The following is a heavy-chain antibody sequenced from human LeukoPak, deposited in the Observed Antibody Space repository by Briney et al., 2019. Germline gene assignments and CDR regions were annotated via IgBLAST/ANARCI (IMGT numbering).Heavy chain of an antibody. CDR1: GYSFTSYW. CDR2: IDPSDSYT. J-gene: IGHJ4*02. D-gene: IGHD6-13*01. V-gene: IGHV5-10-1*01. Sequence: GESLKISCKGSGYSFTSYWISWVRQLPGKGLEWMGRIDPSDSYTNYSPSFQGYVTISADKSISTAYLQWSSLKASDTAMYYCARGDSSSPALFNYWGQGTLVTVSS. CDR3: ARGDSSSPALFNY.